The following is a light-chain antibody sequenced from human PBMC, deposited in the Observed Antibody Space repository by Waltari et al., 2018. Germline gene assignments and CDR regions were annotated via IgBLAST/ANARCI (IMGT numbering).Light chain of an antibody. CDR3: QVWDSSSDHRV. CDR2: DDS. J-gene: IGLJ2*01. Sequence: SYVVTQPPSVSVAPGKTARITCAGNNIGNKNVHWYQQKPGQAPVLVVYDDSDRPSGIPEAFSGCNSGNTATLSSNRAEAGDEADYHCQVWDSSSDHRVFGGGTKLTVL. V-gene: IGLV3-21*03. CDR1: NIGNKN.